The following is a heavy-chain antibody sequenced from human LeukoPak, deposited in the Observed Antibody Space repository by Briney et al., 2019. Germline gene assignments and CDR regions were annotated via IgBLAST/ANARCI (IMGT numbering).Heavy chain of an antibody. D-gene: IGHD3-3*01. V-gene: IGHV3-30*02. CDR3: AKDRGYYHFWSGYIDY. Sequence: GGSLRLSCAASGFTFSSYGMHWVRLAPGKGLEWVAFIRYDGSNKYYADSVKGRFTISRDNSKNTLYLQMNSLRAEDTAVYYCAKDRGYYHFWSGYIDYWGQGTLVTVSS. J-gene: IGHJ4*02. CDR1: GFTFSSYG. CDR2: IRYDGSNK.